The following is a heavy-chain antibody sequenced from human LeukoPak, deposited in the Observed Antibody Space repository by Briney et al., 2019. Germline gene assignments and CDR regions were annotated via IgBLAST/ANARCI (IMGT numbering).Heavy chain of an antibody. J-gene: IGHJ4*02. D-gene: IGHD6-13*01. CDR2: IYYSGST. CDR1: GGSISSYY. V-gene: IGHV4-59*01. CDR3: ARVGRYSSSSYSSSWYPLDY. Sequence: SETLSLTCTVSGGSISSYYWSWIRQPPGKGLEWIGYIYYSGSTNYNPSLKSRVTISVDTYQTRFSLKLSSVTAADTAVYYCARVGRYSSSSYSSSWYPLDYWGQGTLVTVSS.